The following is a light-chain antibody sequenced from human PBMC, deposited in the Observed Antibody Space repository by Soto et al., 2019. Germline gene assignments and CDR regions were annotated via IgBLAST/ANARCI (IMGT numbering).Light chain of an antibody. J-gene: IGKJ4*01. CDR3: QQYGSSPLT. CDR2: GAS. V-gene: IGKV3-20*01. Sequence: EMVLTQSPGTLSLSPRERATLSCRASQSVSSSYLAWHQQKPGQAPRLLLYGASSRATGIPDRFSGSGSGTDFTLTISRLEPEDFAVYYCQQYGSSPLTFGGGTKVEIQ. CDR1: QSVSSSY.